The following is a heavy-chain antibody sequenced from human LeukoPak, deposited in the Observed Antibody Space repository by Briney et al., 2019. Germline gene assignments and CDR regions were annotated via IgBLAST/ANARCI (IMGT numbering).Heavy chain of an antibody. V-gene: IGHV3-23*01. CDR2: ISGSGGST. CDR3: AKGTVGATNVGDYFDY. J-gene: IGHJ4*02. D-gene: IGHD1-26*01. CDR1: GFTFSSYA. Sequence: GYLRLSCAASGFTFSSYAMSWVRQAPGKGLEWVSAISGSGGSTYYADSVKGRFTISRDNSKNTLYLQMNSLRAEDTAVYYCAKGTVGATNVGDYFDYWGQGTLVTVSS.